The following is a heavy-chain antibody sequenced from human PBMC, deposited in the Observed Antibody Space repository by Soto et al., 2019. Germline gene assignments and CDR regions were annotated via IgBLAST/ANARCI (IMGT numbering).Heavy chain of an antibody. CDR1: GFTFSNAW. CDR3: TTVYYYDSSGYYLRYYYYYGMDV. J-gene: IGHJ6*02. CDR2: IKSKTDGGTT. V-gene: IGHV3-15*07. D-gene: IGHD3-22*01. Sequence: GGSLRLSCAASGFTFSNAWMNWVRQAPGKGLEWVGRIKSKTDGGTTDYAAPVKGRFTISRDDSKNTLYLQMNSLKTEDTAVYYCTTVYYYDSSGYYLRYYYYYGMDVWGQGTTVTVSS.